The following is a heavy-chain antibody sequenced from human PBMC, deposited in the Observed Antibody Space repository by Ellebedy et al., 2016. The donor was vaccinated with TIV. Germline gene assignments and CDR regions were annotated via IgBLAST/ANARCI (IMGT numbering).Heavy chain of an antibody. Sequence: MPSETLSLTCAVHGGSLSSDYWSWIRQSPEKGLEWLGEIIHSGRTSYNPSPKSRIRISVDTPKKQFSLKMSSVTAADTAVYYCARAFQYSSGWAVDYWGQGTLVTVSS. D-gene: IGHD6-19*01. CDR3: ARAFQYSSGWAVDY. CDR1: GGSLSSDY. CDR2: IIHSGRT. V-gene: IGHV4-34*12. J-gene: IGHJ4*02.